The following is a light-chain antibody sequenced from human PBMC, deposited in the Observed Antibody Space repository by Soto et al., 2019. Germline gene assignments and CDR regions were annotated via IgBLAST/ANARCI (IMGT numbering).Light chain of an antibody. J-gene: IGKJ1*01. CDR3: QQYNNWPRT. CDR1: QSVSSN. Sequence: EILITQSPATLSVSPAARATLSCRASQSVSSNLAWYQHKPGQAPRLLIYGASTRAAGIPARFSGSGSGTEFTLTISSLQSEDFAVYYCQQYNNWPRTFGRGTKVDIK. CDR2: GAS. V-gene: IGKV3-15*01.